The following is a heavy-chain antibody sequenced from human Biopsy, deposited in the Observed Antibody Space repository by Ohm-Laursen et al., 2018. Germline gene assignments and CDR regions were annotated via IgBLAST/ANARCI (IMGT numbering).Heavy chain of an antibody. V-gene: IGHV1-2*02. CDR1: AYSFGDHR. CDR2: IDPKSGGT. CDR3: ARELGDFWGGRQSDF. J-gene: IGHJ4*02. Sequence: EASVKVSCKASAYSFGDHRIHWVRQAPGQGLEWMGWIDPKSGGTNYAQKFQGRVTMTRDTSISTTYMELRRLTSDDTAVFYCARELGDFWGGRQSDFWGQGTLVTVSS. D-gene: IGHD3-3*01.